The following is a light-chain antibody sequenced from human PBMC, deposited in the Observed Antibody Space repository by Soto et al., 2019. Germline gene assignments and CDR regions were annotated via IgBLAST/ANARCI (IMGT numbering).Light chain of an antibody. J-gene: IGLJ3*02. CDR1: SSNIGAGYD. CDR2: VIN. Sequence: QSVLTQPPSVSGAPGQRVTISCTGSSSNIGAGYDVHWYQQLPGAAPKLLIYVINNRPSGVPDRFSGSKSGTSASLAITGLQAEDEADYYCQSYDSSLSGSVFGGGTKVTVL. V-gene: IGLV1-40*01. CDR3: QSYDSSLSGSV.